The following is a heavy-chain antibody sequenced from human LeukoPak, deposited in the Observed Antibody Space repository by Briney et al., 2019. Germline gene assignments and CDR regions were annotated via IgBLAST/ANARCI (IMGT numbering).Heavy chain of an antibody. V-gene: IGHV3-30*02. J-gene: IGHJ4*02. CDR2: IWYDGSNK. CDR3: AKDDYYGSSGDY. CDR1: GFTFSSYG. D-gene: IGHD3-10*01. Sequence: GGSLRLSCAASGFTFSSYGMHWVRQAPGKGLEWVAVIWYDGSNKYYADSVKGRFTISRDNSKNTLYLQMNSLRAEDTAVFYCAKDDYYGSSGDYWGQGTLVTVSS.